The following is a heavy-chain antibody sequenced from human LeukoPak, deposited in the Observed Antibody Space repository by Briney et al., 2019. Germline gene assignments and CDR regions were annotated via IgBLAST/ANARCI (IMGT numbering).Heavy chain of an antibody. CDR2: IIPILGIA. V-gene: IGHV1-69*04. CDR1: GGTFSSYA. J-gene: IGHJ3*02. CDR3: ARGDAIVGAQDDAFDI. Sequence: SVTVSCKASGGTFSSYAISWVRQAPGQGLEWMGRIIPILGIANYAQKFQGRVTITADKSTSTAYMELSSLRSEDTAVYYCARGDAIVGAQDDAFDIWGQGTMVTVSS. D-gene: IGHD1-26*01.